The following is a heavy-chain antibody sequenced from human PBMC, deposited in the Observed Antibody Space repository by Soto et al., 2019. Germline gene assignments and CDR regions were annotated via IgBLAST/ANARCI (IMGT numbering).Heavy chain of an antibody. Sequence: KTSETLSLTCTVSGGSISSYYWSWIRQPPGKGLEWIGYIYYSGSTNYNPSLKSRVTISVDTSKNQFSLKLSSVTAADTAVYYCARDHRSSTYDFWSGYWEVYNWFDPWGQGTLVTVSS. V-gene: IGHV4-59*01. CDR3: ARDHRSSTYDFWSGYWEVYNWFDP. CDR1: GGSISSYY. J-gene: IGHJ5*02. CDR2: IYYSGST. D-gene: IGHD3-3*01.